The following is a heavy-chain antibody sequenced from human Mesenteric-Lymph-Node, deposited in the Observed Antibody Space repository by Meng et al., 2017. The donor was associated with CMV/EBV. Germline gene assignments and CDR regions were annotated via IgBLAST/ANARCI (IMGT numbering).Heavy chain of an antibody. Sequence: ASVKVSCKASGYIFNNYGIQWVRQVPGHSLEWMGWSNAGNGKTKYSQEFQGRITITRNTSASTSYMELRSLRSEDMAIYYCARGDGTRFDPWGQGTLVTVSS. CDR2: SNAGNGKT. D-gene: IGHD2-21*01. CDR1: GYIFNNYG. CDR3: ARGDGTRFDP. J-gene: IGHJ5*02. V-gene: IGHV1-3*02.